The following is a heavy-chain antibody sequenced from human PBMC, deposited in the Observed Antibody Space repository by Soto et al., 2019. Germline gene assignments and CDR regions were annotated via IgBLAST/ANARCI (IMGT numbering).Heavy chain of an antibody. CDR3: ARHEYVSSSYDLLDV. D-gene: IGHD3-22*01. Sequence: PSETLSLTCSVSGGSVTNINYFWAWIRQSPGKGLEWIANIYYTGTTFYNLSLRSRVSMTIDASKNRFSLNLSSVTASDTALYYCARHEYVSSSYDLLDVWGRGTMVTVSS. CDR2: IYYTGTT. CDR1: GGSVTNINYF. V-gene: IGHV4-39*01. J-gene: IGHJ3*01.